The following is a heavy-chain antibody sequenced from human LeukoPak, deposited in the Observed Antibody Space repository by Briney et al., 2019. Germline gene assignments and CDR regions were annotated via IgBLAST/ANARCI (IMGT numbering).Heavy chain of an antibody. J-gene: IGHJ3*02. Sequence: GGSLRLSCAASGFTFSSYWMHWVRQAPRKGLVWVSRINSDGSSTSYADSVRGRFTISRDNAKNTLYLQMNSLRAEDTAVYYCARVHFPDAFDIWGQGTMVTVSS. V-gene: IGHV3-74*01. CDR2: INSDGSST. CDR1: GFTFSSYW. CDR3: ARVHFPDAFDI.